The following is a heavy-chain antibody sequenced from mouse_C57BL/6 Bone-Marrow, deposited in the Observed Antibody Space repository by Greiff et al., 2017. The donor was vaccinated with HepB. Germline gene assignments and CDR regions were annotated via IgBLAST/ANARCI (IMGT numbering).Heavy chain of an antibody. D-gene: IGHD2-1*01. V-gene: IGHV1-64*01. CDR1: GYTFTSYW. CDR2: IHPNSGST. Sequence: QVQLQQPGAELVKPGASVKLSCKASGYTFTSYWMHWVKQRPGQGLEWIGMIHPNSGSTNYNEKFKSKATLTVDKSSSTAYMQLSSLTSEDSAVYYWARRGLLYWYFDVWGTGTTVTVSS. J-gene: IGHJ1*03. CDR3: ARRGLLYWYFDV.